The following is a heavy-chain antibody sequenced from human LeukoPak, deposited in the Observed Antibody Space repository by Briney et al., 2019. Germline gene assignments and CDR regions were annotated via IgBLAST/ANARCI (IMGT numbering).Heavy chain of an antibody. Sequence: ASVKVSCKASGGTFSSYAISWVRQASGHGLEWMGGIIPIFGTANYAQKFQGRVTITADKSTSTAYMELSSLRSEDTAVYYCARHSTTVVTFSLSLGYFDYWGQGTLVTVSS. CDR1: GGTFSSYA. V-gene: IGHV1-69*06. CDR3: ARHSTTVVTFSLSLGYFDY. CDR2: IIPIFGTA. D-gene: IGHD4-23*01. J-gene: IGHJ4*02.